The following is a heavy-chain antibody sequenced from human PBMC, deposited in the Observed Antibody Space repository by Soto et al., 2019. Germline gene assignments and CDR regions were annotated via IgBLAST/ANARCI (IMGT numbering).Heavy chain of an antibody. CDR2: MSYDGRNQ. CDR1: GFTLSGVD. D-gene: IGHD6-6*01. CDR3: AKGGWYTSSSRSDC. V-gene: IGHV3-30*18. Sequence: QVQLVESGGGVVQPGTSLRLSCSASGFTLSGVDMHWVRQAPGKGLARVAVMSYDGRNQYYADSVKGRFTVSRDSSKSTLYLQMNRLRTEDAAVYYCAKGGWYTSSSRSDCWGQGTLVTVSS. J-gene: IGHJ4*02.